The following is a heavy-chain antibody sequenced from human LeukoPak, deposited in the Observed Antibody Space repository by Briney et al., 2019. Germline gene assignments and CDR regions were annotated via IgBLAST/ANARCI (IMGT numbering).Heavy chain of an antibody. D-gene: IGHD5-18*01. CDR3: ARDYQMDTAMVPAGY. CDR2: ISYDGSNK. J-gene: IGHJ4*02. CDR1: GFTFSSYA. Sequence: GGSLRLSCAASGFTFSSYAMHWVRQAPGKGLEWVAVISYDGSNKYYADSVKGRFTISRDNSKNTLYLQMNSLRAEDTAVYYCARDYQMDTAMVPAGYWGQGTLVTVSS. V-gene: IGHV3-30-3*01.